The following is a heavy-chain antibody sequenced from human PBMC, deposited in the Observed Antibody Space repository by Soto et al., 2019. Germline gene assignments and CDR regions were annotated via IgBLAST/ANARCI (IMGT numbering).Heavy chain of an antibody. CDR1: GFTFSSYS. CDR3: ARDWFFRATYDLDY. D-gene: IGHD3-10*01. CDR2: ISSTSSYI. V-gene: IGHV3-21*01. Sequence: KPGGSLRLSCAASGFTFSSYSMNWVRQAPGKGLEWVSSISSTSSYIYYADSVKGRFTISRDNAKNSLYLQMNSLRADDTAVYYCARDWFFRATYDLDYWGQGTLVTVSS. J-gene: IGHJ4*01.